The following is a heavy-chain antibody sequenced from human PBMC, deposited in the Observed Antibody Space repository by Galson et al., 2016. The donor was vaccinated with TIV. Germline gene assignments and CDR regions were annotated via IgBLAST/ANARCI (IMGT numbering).Heavy chain of an antibody. J-gene: IGHJ2*01. Sequence: PALVKPTQTLTLTCTVSGFSLSTSGVGVGWIRQPPGKALEWLALIHWDDDKRFSPLLKSRLTITKDTSRNQVLLAMTNMDPVDTATYYCAHSLRGGNSLHWYFDLWGRGTLVTVSS. CDR2: IHWDDDK. V-gene: IGHV2-5*02. CDR1: GFSLSTSGVG. D-gene: IGHD4-23*01. CDR3: AHSLRGGNSLHWYFDL.